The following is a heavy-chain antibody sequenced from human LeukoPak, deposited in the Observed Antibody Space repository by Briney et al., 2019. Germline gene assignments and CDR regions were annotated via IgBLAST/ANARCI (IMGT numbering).Heavy chain of an antibody. J-gene: IGHJ4*02. CDR3: ATAYFDSSGYSDY. Sequence: GWSLTLSRAASGLILSSYGMHWARQAQGKGLPWVAFIQFDGSNKYYADSVKGRFTISRDNSKNTLYLQMNSLRVEDTAVYYCATAYFDSSGYSDYWGQGTLVTVSS. V-gene: IGHV3-30*02. D-gene: IGHD3-22*01. CDR1: GLILSSYG. CDR2: IQFDGSNK.